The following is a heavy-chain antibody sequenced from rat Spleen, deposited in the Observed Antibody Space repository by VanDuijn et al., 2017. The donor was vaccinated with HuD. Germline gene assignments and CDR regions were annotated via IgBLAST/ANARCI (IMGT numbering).Heavy chain of an antibody. CDR1: GFSLTSYN. CDR3: ARNYGGYAPFDY. V-gene: IGHV2-45*01. Sequence: VQLKESGPGLVQPSETLSLTCTVSGFSLTSYNVHWARQPPGKGPASMGVMWSGGSTDYNSALKSRLSISRDTSKNQVFLKMNSLQSEDTTTYYCARNYGGYAPFDYWGQGVMVTVSS. D-gene: IGHD1-11*01. J-gene: IGHJ2*01. CDR2: MWSGGST.